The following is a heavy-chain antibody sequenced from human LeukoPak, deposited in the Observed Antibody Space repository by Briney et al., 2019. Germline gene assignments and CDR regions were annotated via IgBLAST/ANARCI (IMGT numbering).Heavy chain of an antibody. CDR3: AGDLVVAATYYYMDV. V-gene: IGHV4-4*07. D-gene: IGHD2-15*01. CDR1: GDSISRYY. J-gene: IGHJ6*03. Sequence: SETLSLTCTVSGDSISRYYWSWIRQPAGRGLEWIWRLFTSGSTNYNPSLKSRVTISVDTSKNQFSLKLSSVTAAHTAVYYCAGDLVVAATYYYMDVWGKGTTVTVSS. CDR2: LFTSGST.